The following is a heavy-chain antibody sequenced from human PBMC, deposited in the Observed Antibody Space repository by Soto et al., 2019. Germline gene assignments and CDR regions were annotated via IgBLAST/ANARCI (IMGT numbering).Heavy chain of an antibody. V-gene: IGHV4-59*08. J-gene: IGHJ3*02. CDR1: GGSISSYF. Sequence: SETLSLTCTVSGGSISSYFWSWIRQPPGKGLEWIGYIYYSGSTNFNPSLKSRVTISVDTSKNQFSLKLSSVTAADTAVYYCARHIYCSSTICYTPGGTYYDFWSGYSAFDIWGQGTMVTVSS. D-gene: IGHD2-2*02. CDR2: IYYSGST. CDR3: ARHIYCSSTICYTPGGTYYDFWSGYSAFDI.